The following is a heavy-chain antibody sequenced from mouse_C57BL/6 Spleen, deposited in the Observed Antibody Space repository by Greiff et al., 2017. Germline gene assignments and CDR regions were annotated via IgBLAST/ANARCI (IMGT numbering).Heavy chain of an antibody. D-gene: IGHD4-1*01. V-gene: IGHV7-3*01. J-gene: IGHJ4*01. CDR2: IRNKANGYTT. CDR3: ASFSNLEMDY. CDR1: GFTFTDYY. Sequence: EVQRVESGGGLVQPGGSLSLSCAASGFTFTDYYMSWVRPPPGKALEWLGFIRNKANGYTTEYSASVKGRFTISRDNSQSILYLQMNALTAEDSATYYCASFSNLEMDYWGQGTSVTVSS.